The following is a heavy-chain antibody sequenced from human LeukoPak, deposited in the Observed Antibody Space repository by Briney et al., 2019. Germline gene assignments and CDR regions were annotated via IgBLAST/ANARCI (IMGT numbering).Heavy chain of an antibody. CDR3: AREVSRWPYYFDY. CDR2: IYYSGST. V-gene: IGHV4-30-4*01. Sequence: SETLSLTCTVSGGSISSDNYHWSWIRQPPGKGLEWIGYIYYSGSTYYNPSLKSRVTISVDTSKNQFSLKLSSVTAADTAVYYCAREVSRWPYYFDYWGQGTLVAVSS. CDR1: GGSISSDNYH. D-gene: IGHD4-23*01. J-gene: IGHJ4*02.